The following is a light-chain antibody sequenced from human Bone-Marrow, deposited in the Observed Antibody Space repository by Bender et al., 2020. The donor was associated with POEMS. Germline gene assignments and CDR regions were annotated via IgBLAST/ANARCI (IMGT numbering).Light chain of an antibody. CDR1: SSDVGGHNY. CDR2: EVS. Sequence: QSALTQPPSASGSPGQSVTISCTGTSSDVGGHNYVSWYQQHPGKAPKLMIYEVSNRPSGVPDRFSGSKSGNTASLTISGLQAEDEADYYCSVYTSSSTWVLGGGTKVTVL. CDR3: SVYTSSSTWV. J-gene: IGLJ3*02. V-gene: IGLV2-18*01.